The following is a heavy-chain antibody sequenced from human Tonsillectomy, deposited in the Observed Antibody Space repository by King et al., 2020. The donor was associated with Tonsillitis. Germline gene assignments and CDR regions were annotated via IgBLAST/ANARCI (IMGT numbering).Heavy chain of an antibody. D-gene: IGHD2-2*01. V-gene: IGHV1-18*04. Sequence: VQLVESGAEVKKPGASVKVSCTASGYTFTSYGISWVRQAPGQGLEWMGWISAYNGNTNYAQKLQGRVTMTTDTSTSTAYMDLRSLRSDDTAVYYCARDCKGSTSCYPDYWGQGTLVTVS. CDR1: GYTFTSYG. CDR2: ISAYNGNT. J-gene: IGHJ4*02. CDR3: ARDCKGSTSCYPDY.